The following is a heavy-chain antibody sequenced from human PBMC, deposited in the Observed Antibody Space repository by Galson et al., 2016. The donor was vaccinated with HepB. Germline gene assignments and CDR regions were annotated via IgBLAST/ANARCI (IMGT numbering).Heavy chain of an antibody. V-gene: IGHV4-31*02. CDR2: ISFSGST. D-gene: IGHD2-2*01. Sequence: GSISSGAYYWSWIRQHPGKGLEWIGYISFSGSTHYNPSLKSRVTISADTSKMQFSLQLTSVTAADTAVYYCARDRGYCSRTSCYDHLNFDYWGQGILVTVSS. CDR1: GSISSGAYY. J-gene: IGHJ4*02. CDR3: ARDRGYCSRTSCYDHLNFDY.